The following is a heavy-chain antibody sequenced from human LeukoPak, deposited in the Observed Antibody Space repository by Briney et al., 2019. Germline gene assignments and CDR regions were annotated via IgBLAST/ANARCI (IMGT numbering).Heavy chain of an antibody. CDR3: AKASNYDILTGHLIHY. V-gene: IGHV3-21*04. CDR1: GFTFNTYS. D-gene: IGHD3-9*01. J-gene: IGHJ4*02. Sequence: GGSLLLSCAASGFTFNTYSMNWVRQAPGKGLEWVSSISSSSSYIYYADSLKGRFTISRDNARKSLYLQMNSLRAEDTAVYYCAKASNYDILTGHLIHYWGQGTLVTVSS. CDR2: ISSSSSYI.